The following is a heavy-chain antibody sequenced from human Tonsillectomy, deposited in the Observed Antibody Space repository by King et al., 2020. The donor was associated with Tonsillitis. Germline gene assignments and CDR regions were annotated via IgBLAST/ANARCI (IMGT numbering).Heavy chain of an antibody. CDR3: ARADTVVRGFWFDY. Sequence: VQLVESGAEVKKPGASVKVSCKASGYTLTSYGVTWVRQAPGQGLEWMGWISVYNNNINYAQKFQGRVTMTTDTSTSTAYMELRSLRSDDTAVYYCARADTVVRGFWFDYWGQGTLVTGSS. CDR2: ISVYNNNI. D-gene: IGHD2-15*01. J-gene: IGHJ4*02. V-gene: IGHV1-18*01. CDR1: GYTLTSYG.